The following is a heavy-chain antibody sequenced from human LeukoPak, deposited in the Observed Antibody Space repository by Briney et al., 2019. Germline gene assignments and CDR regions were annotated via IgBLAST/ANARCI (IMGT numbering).Heavy chain of an antibody. D-gene: IGHD3-3*01. CDR1: GYSISSGYY. Sequence: PSETLSLTCAVSGYSISSGYYWGWIRQPPGKGLEWIGSIYHSGSTYYNPSLKSRVTISVDTSKNQFSLKLSSVTAADTAVYYCATTTRFLEWLPNWFDPWGQGTPVTVSS. CDR3: ATTTRFLEWLPNWFDP. J-gene: IGHJ5*02. CDR2: IYHSGST. V-gene: IGHV4-38-2*01.